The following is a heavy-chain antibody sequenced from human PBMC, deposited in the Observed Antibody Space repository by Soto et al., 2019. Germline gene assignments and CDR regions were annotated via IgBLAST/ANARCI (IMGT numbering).Heavy chain of an antibody. V-gene: IGHV3-30*18. CDR3: AKVNEQRLVRQGFDL. J-gene: IGHJ3*01. D-gene: IGHD6-19*01. Sequence: QVQLVESGGGVVQPGTSLRLSCAASGFTFSNYGIHWVRQAPGKGLEWVAVISYDGSNKYYTDSVKGRFTISRDNSQNTVYLQMSSLRVEDTAVYYCAKVNEQRLVRQGFDLWGQGTKVSVSS. CDR2: ISYDGSNK. CDR1: GFTFSNYG.